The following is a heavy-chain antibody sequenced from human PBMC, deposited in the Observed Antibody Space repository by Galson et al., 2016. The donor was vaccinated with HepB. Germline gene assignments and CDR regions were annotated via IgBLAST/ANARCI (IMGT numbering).Heavy chain of an antibody. Sequence: SLRLSCAVSGLIFSDYGLHWVRQAPGKGLEWVAVISHDGSNKYYRDSVKGRFTISRDNSKNTLYLQMNNVRPEDTAIYYCAEEEGWSGSGSPSWGHFDFRGQGTLVTVSS. D-gene: IGHD3-10*01. V-gene: IGHV3-30*18. CDR3: AEEEGWSGSGSPSWGHFDF. J-gene: IGHJ4*02. CDR2: ISHDGSNK. CDR1: GLIFSDYG.